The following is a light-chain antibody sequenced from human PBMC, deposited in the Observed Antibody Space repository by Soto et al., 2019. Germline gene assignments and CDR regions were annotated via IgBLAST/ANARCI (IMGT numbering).Light chain of an antibody. Sequence: QSVLTQPPSVSGAPGQRVTISCTGSSSNIGAGYDVHWYQHLPGTAPKLLIYGNYNRPSGVPDRFSGSKSGTSASLAITGLQAEDEADYYCQSYDSRLSGYVVFGGGTKLTVL. CDR1: SSNIGAGYD. CDR2: GNY. V-gene: IGLV1-40*01. J-gene: IGLJ2*01. CDR3: QSYDSRLSGYVV.